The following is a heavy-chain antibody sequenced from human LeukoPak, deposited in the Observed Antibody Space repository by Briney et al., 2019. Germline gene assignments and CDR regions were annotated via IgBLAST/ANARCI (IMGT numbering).Heavy chain of an antibody. CDR2: ISSSSSYI. CDR3: AKTLGYCSGGSCLKFDY. CDR1: GFTFSSYS. J-gene: IGHJ4*02. Sequence: GGSLTLSCAASGFTFSSYSMNWVRQPPGKGLEWVSSISSSSSYIYYPAFKKGRFIISSDNAKNFLHLQMNSLTADDTAVYYSAKTLGYCSGGSCLKFDYWGQGTLVTVSS. D-gene: IGHD2-15*01. V-gene: IGHV3-21*01.